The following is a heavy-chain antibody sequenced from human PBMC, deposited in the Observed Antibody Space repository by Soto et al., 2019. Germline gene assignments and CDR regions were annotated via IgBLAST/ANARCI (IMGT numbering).Heavy chain of an antibody. Sequence: QVQLVESGGGVVQPGRSLRLSCAASGFTFSSYGMHWVRQAPGKGLEWVAVISYDGSNKYYADSVKGRFTISRDNSKNTRYLQMNSLRAEDTAVYYCAKDWGGGYSGYDPDYFDYWGQGTLVTVSS. CDR2: ISYDGSNK. D-gene: IGHD5-12*01. CDR1: GFTFSSYG. CDR3: AKDWGGGYSGYDPDYFDY. V-gene: IGHV3-30*18. J-gene: IGHJ4*02.